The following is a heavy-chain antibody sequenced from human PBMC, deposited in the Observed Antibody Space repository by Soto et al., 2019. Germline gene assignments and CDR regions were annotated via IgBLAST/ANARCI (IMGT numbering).Heavy chain of an antibody. V-gene: IGHV1-2*04. Sequence: ASVKVSCKASGYTFTGYYMHWVRQAPGQGLEWMGWINPNSGGTNYAQKFQGWVTMTRDTSISTAYMELSRLRSDDTAVYYCAREKDTAMGDYYYGMDVWGQGTTVTAP. CDR1: GYTFTGYY. CDR2: INPNSGGT. J-gene: IGHJ6*02. CDR3: AREKDTAMGDYYYGMDV. D-gene: IGHD5-18*01.